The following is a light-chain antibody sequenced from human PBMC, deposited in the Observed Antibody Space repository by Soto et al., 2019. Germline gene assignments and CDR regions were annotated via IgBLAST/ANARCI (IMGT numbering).Light chain of an antibody. CDR3: CSYTTSNTRQIV. V-gene: IGLV2-14*01. Sequence: SVLTQPASVNRSPGQSITISCTKTSSDVGGYNYVSWYQQHPGKAPKFMIYDVSNRPSGVSNRFSGSKSGNTASLTISGLQAEDEADNYCCSYTTSNTRQIVFGTGTKVTVL. CDR2: DVS. J-gene: IGLJ1*01. CDR1: SSDVGGYNY.